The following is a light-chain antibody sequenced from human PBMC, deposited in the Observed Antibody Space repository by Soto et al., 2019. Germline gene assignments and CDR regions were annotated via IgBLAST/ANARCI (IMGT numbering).Light chain of an antibody. V-gene: IGKV3-11*01. CDR2: DAS. Sequence: EIVLTQSPGTLSLSPGERATLSCRASQSVSSYLAWYQQKPGQAPRLLIYDASNRATGIPARFSGSGSGTDFTLTISSLEPEDFAVYYCQQYGSSPALTFGGGTKVDIK. J-gene: IGKJ4*01. CDR3: QQYGSSPALT. CDR1: QSVSSY.